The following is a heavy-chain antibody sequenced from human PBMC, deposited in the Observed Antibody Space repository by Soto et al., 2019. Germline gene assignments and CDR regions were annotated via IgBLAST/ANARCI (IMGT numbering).Heavy chain of an antibody. J-gene: IGHJ4*02. CDR1: GGSISSSSYY. D-gene: IGHD3-9*01. Sequence: SETLSLTCTVSGGSISSSSYYWGWIRQPPGKGLEWIGSIYYSGSTYYNPSLKSRVTISVDTSKNQFSLKLSSVTAADTAVYYCARLLSRATSLILTGYYPYYFDYWGQGTLVTVSS. CDR3: ARLLSRATSLILTGYYPYYFDY. V-gene: IGHV4-39*01. CDR2: IYYSGST.